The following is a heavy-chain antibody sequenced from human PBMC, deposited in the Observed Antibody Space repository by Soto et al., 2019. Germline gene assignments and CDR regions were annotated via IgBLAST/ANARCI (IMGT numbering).Heavy chain of an antibody. Sequence: GGSLRLSCAASGFTFSSYGMHWVRQAPGKGLEWVAVIWYDGSNKYYADSVKGRFTISRDNSKNTLYLQMNSLRAEDTAVYYCAGAASIAARPGYCDYGTDVWGQGTTVTVSS. J-gene: IGHJ6*02. D-gene: IGHD6-6*01. CDR2: IWYDGSNK. CDR1: GFTFSSYG. CDR3: AGAASIAARPGYCDYGTDV. V-gene: IGHV3-33*01.